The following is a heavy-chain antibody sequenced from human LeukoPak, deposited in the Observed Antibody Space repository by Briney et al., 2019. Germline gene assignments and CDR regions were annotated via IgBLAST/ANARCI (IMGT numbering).Heavy chain of an antibody. CDR3: ARSWDARLNFDY. Sequence: GGSLRLSCAASGFIVSSNYMNWVRQAPGKGLEWVSVIYSGGSTYYADSVKGRFTISRNNSKNTVHLQMTDLRAEDTAVYYCARSWDARLNFDYWGQGTLVTVSS. CDR1: GFIVSSNY. V-gene: IGHV3-66*02. CDR2: IYSGGST. D-gene: IGHD1-26*01. J-gene: IGHJ4*02.